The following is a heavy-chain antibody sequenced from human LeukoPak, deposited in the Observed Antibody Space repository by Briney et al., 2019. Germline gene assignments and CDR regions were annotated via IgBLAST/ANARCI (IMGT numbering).Heavy chain of an antibody. CDR1: GVSISSGGYY. CDR3: AGTSYGSGSFDY. V-gene: IGHV4-31*03. Sequence: SQTLSLTCTVSGVSISSGGYYWRWIRQHPGRGREWNVYIYYSGSTYYNPSRKSRITISVATSKNQFSLKLSSVTAADTAVYYCAGTSYGSGSFDYWGQGTLVTVSS. J-gene: IGHJ4*02. CDR2: IYYSGST. D-gene: IGHD3-10*01.